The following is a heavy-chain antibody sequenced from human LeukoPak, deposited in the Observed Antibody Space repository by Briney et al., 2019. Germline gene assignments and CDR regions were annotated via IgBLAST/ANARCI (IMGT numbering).Heavy chain of an antibody. D-gene: IGHD3-16*02. CDR1: GYTFTSYG. Sequence: ASVKVSCKASGYTFTSYGISWVRQAPGQGLEWMGWISAYNGNTNYAQKLQGRVTMTTDTSTSTAYMELRSLRCDDTAVYYCARDNHDYVWGSYRKYYYGMDVWGQGTTVTVSS. CDR3: ARDNHDYVWGSYRKYYYGMDV. CDR2: ISAYNGNT. V-gene: IGHV1-18*01. J-gene: IGHJ6*02.